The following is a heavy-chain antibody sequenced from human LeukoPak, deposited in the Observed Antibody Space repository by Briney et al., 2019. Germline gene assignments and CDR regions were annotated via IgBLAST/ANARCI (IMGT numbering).Heavy chain of an antibody. J-gene: IGHJ3*02. CDR1: GGSISSYY. Sequence: SETLSLTCTVSGGSISSYYWSWIRQPAGKGLEWIGRIYTSGSTNYNPSLKSRVTMSVDTSKNQFSLKLSSVTAADTAVYYCARIDDSNWSRDVSGPDAFDIWGQGTMVTVSS. CDR2: IYTSGST. CDR3: ARIDDSNWSRDVSGPDAFDI. D-gene: IGHD4-11*01. V-gene: IGHV4-4*07.